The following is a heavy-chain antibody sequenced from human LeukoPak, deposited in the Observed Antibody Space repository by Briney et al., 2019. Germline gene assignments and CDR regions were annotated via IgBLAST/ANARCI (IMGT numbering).Heavy chain of an antibody. CDR1: GFTFSSYA. Sequence: GGSLRLSCAASGFTFSSYAMNWVRQAPGKGLEWVSVISGGGGSTYYADSVKGRFTISRDNAKNSLYLQMNSLRAEDTAVYYCARASDFLGFDYWGQGTLVTVSS. CDR2: ISGGGGST. V-gene: IGHV3-23*01. CDR3: ARASDFLGFDY. D-gene: IGHD3-3*01. J-gene: IGHJ4*02.